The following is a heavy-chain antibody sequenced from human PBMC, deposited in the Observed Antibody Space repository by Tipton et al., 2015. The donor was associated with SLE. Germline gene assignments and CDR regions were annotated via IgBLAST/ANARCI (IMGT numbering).Heavy chain of an antibody. CDR3: ARDRRWEYYYGIDV. D-gene: IGHD1-26*01. CDR1: GFTVSAFW. J-gene: IGHJ6*02. Sequence: SLRLSCAAPGFTVSAFWMSWVRQAPGKGLEWLANINQDGSVRVYVDSVKGRFTVSRDNAKKSLYLQLDSLRAEDTAVYYCARDRRWEYYYGIDVWGQGTTVTVTS. V-gene: IGHV3-7*01. CDR2: INQDGSVR.